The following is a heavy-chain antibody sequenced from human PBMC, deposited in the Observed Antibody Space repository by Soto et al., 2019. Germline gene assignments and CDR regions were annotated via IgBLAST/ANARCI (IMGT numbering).Heavy chain of an antibody. Sequence: QVQLVQSGGEVKRPGASVKVSCKTSGYTFSNYGITWVRQAPGQPLEWLGWISLYSDGTSYAQKFQGRVSMTTDTSTTTAYMELRSLRSDDPAVYYCARVVPGAEAWFGPWGQGTLVTVSS. J-gene: IGHJ5*02. CDR3: ARVVPGAEAWFGP. CDR2: ISLYSDGT. V-gene: IGHV1-18*01. CDR1: GYTFSNYG. D-gene: IGHD2-2*01.